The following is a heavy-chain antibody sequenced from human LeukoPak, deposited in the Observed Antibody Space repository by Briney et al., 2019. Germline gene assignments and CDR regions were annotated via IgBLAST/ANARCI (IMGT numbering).Heavy chain of an antibody. V-gene: IGHV3-74*01. Sequence: GGSLRLSCAASGFTFSSYWMHWVRQAPGKGLVWVSRINSDGSSTSYADSVKGRFTISRDNAKNTLYLQMNSLRAEDTAVYYCARAQDPNYYGSGSYPDYWGQGTLVTVSS. D-gene: IGHD3-10*01. CDR1: GFTFSSYW. CDR3: ARAQDPNYYGSGSYPDY. CDR2: INSDGSST. J-gene: IGHJ4*02.